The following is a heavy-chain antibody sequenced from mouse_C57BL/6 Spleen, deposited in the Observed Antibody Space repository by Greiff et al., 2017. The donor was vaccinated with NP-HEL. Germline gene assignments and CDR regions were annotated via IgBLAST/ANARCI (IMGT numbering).Heavy chain of an antibody. CDR2: INPGSGGT. Sequence: QVQLQQSGAELVRPGTSVKVSCKASGYAFTNYLIEWVKQRPGQGLEWIGVINPGSGGTNYNEKFKGKATLTADKSSSTAYMQLSSLTSEDSAVYFCARSGDVYFDYWGQGTTLTVSS. V-gene: IGHV1-54*01. CDR3: ARSGDVYFDY. CDR1: GYAFTNYL. D-gene: IGHD3-1*01. J-gene: IGHJ2*01.